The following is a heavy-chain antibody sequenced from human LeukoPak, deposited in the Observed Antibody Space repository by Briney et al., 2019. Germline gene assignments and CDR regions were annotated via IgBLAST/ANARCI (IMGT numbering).Heavy chain of an antibody. D-gene: IGHD3-10*01. J-gene: IGHJ6*03. CDR3: AKNKGSGKYYYYMDV. CDR1: GFTFSSYG. Sequence: GSLRLSCAASGFTFSSYGMHWVRQAPGKGLEWVAFIRYDGSNKYYADSVKGRFTISRDNSKNTLYLQMNSLRAEDTAVYYCAKNKGSGKYYYYMDVWGKGTTVTVSS. V-gene: IGHV3-30*02. CDR2: IRYDGSNK.